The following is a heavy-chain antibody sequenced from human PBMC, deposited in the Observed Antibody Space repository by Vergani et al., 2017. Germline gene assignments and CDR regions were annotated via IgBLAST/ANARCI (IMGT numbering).Heavy chain of an antibody. D-gene: IGHD2-21*02. CDR2: IYYSGST. J-gene: IGHJ3*02. CDR3: ARNPYCGGDCYSDAFDI. V-gene: IGHV4-59*01. CDR1: GGSISSYY. Sequence: QVQLQESGPGLVKPSETLSLTCTVSGGSISSYYWSWIRQPPGKGLEWIGYIYYSGSTNYNPTLKSRVTISVDTSKNQFSLKLSSVTAADTAVYYCARNPYCGGDCYSDAFDIWGQGRIVTVSS.